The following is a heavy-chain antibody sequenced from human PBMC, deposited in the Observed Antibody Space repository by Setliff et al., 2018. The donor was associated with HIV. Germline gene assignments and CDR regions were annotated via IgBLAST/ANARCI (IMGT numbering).Heavy chain of an antibody. V-gene: IGHV3-23*01. CDR1: GFTFDNYA. D-gene: IGHD6-13*01. CDR2: ITATGGST. Sequence: GGSLRLSCAAPGFTFDNYAVSWVRQAPGKGLEWISAITATGGSTYYSDSVKGRFTISRDNSKNMLYLQMNSLRAEDTAVYYCARDPRAAAAINWFDPWGQGTQVTVSS. CDR3: ARDPRAAAAINWFDP. J-gene: IGHJ5*02.